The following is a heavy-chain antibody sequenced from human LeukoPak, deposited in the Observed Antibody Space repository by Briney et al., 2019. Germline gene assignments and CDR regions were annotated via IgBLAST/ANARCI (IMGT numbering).Heavy chain of an antibody. CDR3: AKDYYGSGSYTGPYDY. V-gene: IGHV3-23*01. D-gene: IGHD3-10*01. CDR1: GFTFSSYA. CDR2: ISGSGGST. J-gene: IGHJ4*02. Sequence: GGSLRLSCAASGFTFSSYAMSWVRQAPGKGLEWVSAISGSGGSTYYADSVKGRFTISRDNSKNTLYLQMTSLRAEDTAVYYCAKDYYGSGSYTGPYDYWGQGTLVTVSS.